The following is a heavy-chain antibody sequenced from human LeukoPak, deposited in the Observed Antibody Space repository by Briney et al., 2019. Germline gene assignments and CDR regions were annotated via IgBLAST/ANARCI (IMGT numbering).Heavy chain of an antibody. V-gene: IGHV4-30-4*07. D-gene: IGHD5-12*01. CDR1: GGSISSGDYS. Sequence: SETLSLTCSVSGGSISSGDYSWSWIRQPPGKGLEWIGYIYYTDTYYNPSLKSRVTISLDTSKNQFSLKLSSVTAADTAVYYCASHSGGYAYWGQGTLVTVSS. J-gene: IGHJ4*02. CDR2: IYYTDT. CDR3: ASHSGGYAY.